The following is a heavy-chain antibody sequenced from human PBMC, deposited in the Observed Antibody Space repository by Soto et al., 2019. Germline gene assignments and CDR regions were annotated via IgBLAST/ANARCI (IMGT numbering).Heavy chain of an antibody. CDR2: ISSDSSAI. CDR3: ARGRLWSFDF. Sequence: QLMESGGGLVQPGGSLRLSCVVSGFTFSTYSMTWVRQAPGKGLEWVSYISSDSSAIYYADSVKGRFTIYRDNAKKSLYLQMNSLSVEDTAVYYCARGRLWSFDFWGQGTLVTVSS. J-gene: IGHJ4*02. CDR1: GFTFSTYS. D-gene: IGHD5-18*01. V-gene: IGHV3-48*01.